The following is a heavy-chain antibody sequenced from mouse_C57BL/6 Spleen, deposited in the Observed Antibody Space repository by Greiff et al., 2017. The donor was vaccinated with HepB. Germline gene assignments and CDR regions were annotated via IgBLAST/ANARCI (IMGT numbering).Heavy chain of an antibody. CDR3: ARGGDVDAMDY. J-gene: IGHJ4*01. Sequence: VKLMESGPELVKPGASVKISCKASGYAFSSSWMNWVKQRPGKGLEWIGRIYPGDGDTNYNGKFKGKATLTADKSSSTAYMQLSSLTSEDSAVYFCARGGDVDAMDYWGQGTSVTVSS. CDR1: GYAFSSSW. V-gene: IGHV1-82*01. D-gene: IGHD3-3*01. CDR2: IYPGDGDT.